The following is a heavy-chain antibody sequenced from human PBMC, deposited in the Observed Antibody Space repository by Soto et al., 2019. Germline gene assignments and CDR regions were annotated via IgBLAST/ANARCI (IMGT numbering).Heavy chain of an antibody. CDR1: GFTFSSYW. CDR3: ARHVNDFWSGYWTPGYFDY. Sequence: EVQLVESGGGLVQPGGSLRLSCAASGFTFSSYWMSWVRQAPGKGLEWVANIKQDGSEKYYVDSVKGRFTISRDNAKNSLYLQMNSLRAEDTAVYYCARHVNDFWSGYWTPGYFDYWGQGTLVTVSS. J-gene: IGHJ4*02. CDR2: IKQDGSEK. V-gene: IGHV3-7*01. D-gene: IGHD3-3*01.